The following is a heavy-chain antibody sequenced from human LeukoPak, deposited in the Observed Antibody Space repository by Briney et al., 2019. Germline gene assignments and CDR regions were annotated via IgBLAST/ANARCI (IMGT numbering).Heavy chain of an antibody. J-gene: IGHJ4*02. V-gene: IGHV4-59*01. CDR3: ARDSTGYERLDY. D-gene: IGHD3-9*01. CDR1: GGSISSYY. Sequence: SETLSLTCTVSGGSISSYYWSWIRQPPGKGLEWIGYIYYSGSTNYNPSLKSRVTISVDTSKNQFSLRLSSVTAADTAVYYCARDSTGYERLDYWGQGTLVTVSS. CDR2: IYYSGST.